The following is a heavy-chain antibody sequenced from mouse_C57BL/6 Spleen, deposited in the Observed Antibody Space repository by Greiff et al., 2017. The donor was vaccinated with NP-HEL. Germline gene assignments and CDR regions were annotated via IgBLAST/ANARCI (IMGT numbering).Heavy chain of an antibody. CDR1: GYTFTDYY. J-gene: IGHJ2*01. V-gene: IGHV1-26*01. Sequence: EVQLQQSGPELVKPGASVKISCKASGYTFTDYYMNWVKQSHGKSLEWIGDINPNNGGTSYNQKFKGKATLTVDKSSSTAYMELRSLTSEDSAVYYCARSDYDYDLYYLDYWGQGTTLTVSS. CDR2: INPNNGGT. D-gene: IGHD2-4*01. CDR3: ARSDYDYDLYYLDY.